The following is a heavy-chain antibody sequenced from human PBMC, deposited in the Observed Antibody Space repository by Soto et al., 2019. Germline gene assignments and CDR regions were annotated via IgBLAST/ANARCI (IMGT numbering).Heavy chain of an antibody. Sequence: ASVKVCCKASGYTFTSYCISWVRQAPGQGLEWMGWISAYNGNTNYAQKLQGRVTMTTDTSTSTAYMELRSLRSDDTAVYYCARDPSIVVVTAGAFDIWGQGTMVTVSS. V-gene: IGHV1-18*01. CDR2: ISAYNGNT. CDR1: GYTFTSYC. D-gene: IGHD2-21*02. J-gene: IGHJ3*02. CDR3: ARDPSIVVVTAGAFDI.